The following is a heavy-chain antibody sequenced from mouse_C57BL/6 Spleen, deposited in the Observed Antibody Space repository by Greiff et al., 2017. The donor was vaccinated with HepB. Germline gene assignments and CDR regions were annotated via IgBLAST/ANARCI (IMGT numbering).Heavy chain of an antibody. CDR2: INPSTGGT. Sequence: DVKLQESGPELVKPGASVKISCKASGYSFTGYYMHWVKQSSEKSLEWIGEINPSTGGTSYNQKFKGKATLTVDKSSSTAYMQLKGLTSEDSAVYYCARGAPIYEGYFDVWGTGTTVTVSS. J-gene: IGHJ1*03. V-gene: IGHV1-43*01. CDR1: GYSFTGYY. D-gene: IGHD1-1*01. CDR3: ARGAPIYEGYFDV.